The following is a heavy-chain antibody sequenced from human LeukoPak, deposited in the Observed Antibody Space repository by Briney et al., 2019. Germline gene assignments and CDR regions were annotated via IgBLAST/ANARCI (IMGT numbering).Heavy chain of an antibody. CDR2: ISSSSSYI. D-gene: IGHD3-10*01. CDR1: GFTLSSYS. CDR3: ARMVRGRRRYYFDY. J-gene: IGHJ4*02. V-gene: IGHV3-21*01. Sequence: GGSLRLSCAASGFTLSSYSMNWVRQAPGKGLEWVSSISSSSSYIYYADSVKGRFTISRDNAKNSLYLQMNSLRAEDTAVYYCARMVRGRRRYYFDYWGQGTLVTVSS.